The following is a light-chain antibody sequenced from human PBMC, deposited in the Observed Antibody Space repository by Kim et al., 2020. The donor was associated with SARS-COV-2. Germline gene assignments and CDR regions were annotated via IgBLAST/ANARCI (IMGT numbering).Light chain of an antibody. CDR1: QSLSRY. J-gene: IGKJ1*01. CDR2: DAS. V-gene: IGKV3-11*01. Sequence: TLSPGESAPLSCRASQSLSRYLAWYQQKPGQAPRLLIYDASNRATGIPARFSGSGSGTDFTLTISSLEPEDFAVYYCQHRSNSWTFGQGTKVEIK. CDR3: QHRSNSWT.